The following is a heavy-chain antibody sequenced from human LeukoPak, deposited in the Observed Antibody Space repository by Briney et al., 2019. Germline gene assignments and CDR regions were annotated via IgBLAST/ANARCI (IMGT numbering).Heavy chain of an antibody. Sequence: GGSLRLSCAASGFRFSDYWMSWARQAPGKGLEWVANIKKDGSEKYYVDSVKGRFTVSRDDAKNSLYLQMNSLRAEDTAVYYCARDCETHCGRDPPEYWGQGTLVTVSS. CDR2: IKKDGSEK. D-gene: IGHD2-21*02. CDR1: GFRFSDYW. V-gene: IGHV3-7*01. CDR3: ARDCETHCGRDPPEY. J-gene: IGHJ4*02.